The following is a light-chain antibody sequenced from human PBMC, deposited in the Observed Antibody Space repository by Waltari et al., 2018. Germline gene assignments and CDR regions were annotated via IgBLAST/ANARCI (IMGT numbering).Light chain of an antibody. CDR3: MQGAHWPPT. J-gene: IGKJ1*01. V-gene: IGKV2-30*01. CDR2: RVS. Sequence: EGVVTQSPLSLPVTPGQPASMSCRSSQSLLYRDGYTYLNWFHQRPGQSPRRLIYRVSSRDSGVPDRFSGSGSGADFTLNISRVEAEDVGVYYCMQGAHWPPTFGQGTNLDIK. CDR1: QSLLYRDGYTY.